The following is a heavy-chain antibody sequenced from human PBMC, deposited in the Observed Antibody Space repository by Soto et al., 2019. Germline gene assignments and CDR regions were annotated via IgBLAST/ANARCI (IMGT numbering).Heavy chain of an antibody. CDR1: GFTFSSYA. CDR3: ARLGTMGVCDN. CDR2: ITVRGDNT. V-gene: IGHV3-23*01. Sequence: EVQLLISGGGLVSPGGSLRLSCAASGFTFSSYAMSWVRQAPGKGLEWLAGITVRGDNTYYADSVKGRFSLSRDNSRNRLELKMNNLKVEDTALYYCARLGTMGVCDNWGQGTLLTVSS. J-gene: IGHJ4*02. D-gene: IGHD1-1*01.